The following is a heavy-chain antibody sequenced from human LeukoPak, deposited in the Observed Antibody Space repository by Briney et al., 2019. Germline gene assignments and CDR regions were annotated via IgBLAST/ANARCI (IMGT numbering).Heavy chain of an antibody. D-gene: IGHD4-17*01. CDR2: ISGSGGGT. CDR1: GSTFSSHG. J-gene: IGHJ4*02. V-gene: IGHV3-23*01. CDR3: AKSATTVTSNFEY. Sequence: PGGSLRLSCAASGSTFSSHGMSWVRQAPGKGLEWVSGISGSGGGTFYADSVRGRFTISRDNSKNTVFLQMNSLRAEDTAVYYCAKSATTVTSNFEYWGQGTLVTVSS.